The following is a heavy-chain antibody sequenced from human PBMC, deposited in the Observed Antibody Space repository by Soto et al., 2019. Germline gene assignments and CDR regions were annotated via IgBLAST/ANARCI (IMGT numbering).Heavy chain of an antibody. V-gene: IGHV3-7*01. CDR2: INQDGSEK. D-gene: IGHD2-15*01. CDR3: ARDRCSGGSCYTNPSDY. Sequence: EVQLVESGGGLVQPGGSLRLSCAASGFTFSSYWMSWVRQAPGKGLEWVANINQDGSEKYYVDSVKGRFTISRDNAKNSLYLQMNSLRAEDTAVYYCARDRCSGGSCYTNPSDYWGQGNLVTVSS. CDR1: GFTFSSYW. J-gene: IGHJ4*02.